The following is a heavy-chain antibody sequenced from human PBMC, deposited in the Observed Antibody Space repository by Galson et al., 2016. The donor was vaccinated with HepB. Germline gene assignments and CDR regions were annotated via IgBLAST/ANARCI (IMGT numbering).Heavy chain of an antibody. CDR1: GYRFSTSW. CDR2: IYPNASDT. V-gene: IGHV5-51*03. D-gene: IGHD5-12*01. CDR3: ARTSGFP. J-gene: IGHJ5*02. Sequence: QSGAEVKKPGESLQISCKASGYRFSTSWIGWVRQMPGRGLEWMAMIYPNASDTRYNPSLEGHVIMSVDKSINTAYLQWRGLKPSDSGIYFCARTSGFPWGQGTQVTVSS.